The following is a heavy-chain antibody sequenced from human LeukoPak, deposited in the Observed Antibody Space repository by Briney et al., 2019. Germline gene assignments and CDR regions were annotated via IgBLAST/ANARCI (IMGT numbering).Heavy chain of an antibody. V-gene: IGHV3-30-3*01. CDR2: ISYDGTNK. CDR3: ARDASVVAVTATDY. Sequence: GGSLRLSCAASGFTFTSYVMHWVRQAPGKGLEWVAVISYDGTNKYYADSVKGRFTISRDNSKNTLYLQMNSLRPEDTAVYYCARDASVVAVTATDYWGQGNLVSVSS. J-gene: IGHJ4*02. D-gene: IGHD2-21*02. CDR1: GFTFTSYV.